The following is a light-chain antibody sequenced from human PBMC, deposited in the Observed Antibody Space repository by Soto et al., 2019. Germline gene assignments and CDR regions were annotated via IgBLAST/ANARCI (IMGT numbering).Light chain of an antibody. Sequence: QSVLTQPPSASGTPGQRVTISCSGSSSNTGSNTVNWYQQLPGTAPKLLIYSNNQRPSGVPDRFSGSKSGTSASLDISGLQSEDEADYYCAAWDDSLNGVVFGGGTKLTVL. V-gene: IGLV1-44*01. CDR3: AAWDDSLNGVV. J-gene: IGLJ2*01. CDR2: SNN. CDR1: SSNTGSNT.